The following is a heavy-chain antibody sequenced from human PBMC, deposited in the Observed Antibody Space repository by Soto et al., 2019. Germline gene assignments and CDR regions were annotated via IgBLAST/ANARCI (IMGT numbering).Heavy chain of an antibody. CDR2: ISGSGGST. Sequence: GGSLRLSCAASGFTFSSYAMSWVRQAPGKGLEWVSAISGSGGSTYYADSVKGRFTISRDNSKNTLYLQMNSLRAEDTAVYYCAKVTGSNYGPTPFDYWGQGTLVTVSS. D-gene: IGHD4-4*01. V-gene: IGHV3-23*01. CDR3: AKVTGSNYGPTPFDY. CDR1: GFTFSSYA. J-gene: IGHJ4*02.